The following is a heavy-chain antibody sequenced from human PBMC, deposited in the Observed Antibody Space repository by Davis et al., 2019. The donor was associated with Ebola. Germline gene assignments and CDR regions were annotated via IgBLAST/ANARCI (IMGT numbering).Heavy chain of an antibody. CDR3: ARDPTRTYYDFWSGSSDYYYGMDV. J-gene: IGHJ6*02. D-gene: IGHD3-3*01. Sequence: GESLKISCAASGFTFSSYTMHWVRQAPGQGLMWVSRIFNDGSTTSYADSVKGRLTISRDNAKKSLYLEMNSLRAEDTAVYYCARDPTRTYYDFWSGSSDYYYGMDVWGQGTTVTVSS. CDR2: IFNDGSTT. V-gene: IGHV3-74*01. CDR1: GFTFSSYT.